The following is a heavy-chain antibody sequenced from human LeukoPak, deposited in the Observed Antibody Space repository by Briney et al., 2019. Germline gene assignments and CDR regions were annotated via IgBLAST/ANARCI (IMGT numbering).Heavy chain of an antibody. CDR2: INPNSGGT. D-gene: IGHD1-26*01. J-gene: IGHJ4*02. V-gene: IGHV1-2*02. Sequence: GASVKASCKASGYTFTTYAINWVRQAPGQGLEWMGWINPNSGGTNYAQKFQGRVTMTRDTSISTAYMELSRLRSDDTAVYYCARDREKTKWELGVFDYWGQGTLVTVSS. CDR3: ARDREKTKWELGVFDY. CDR1: GYTFTTYA.